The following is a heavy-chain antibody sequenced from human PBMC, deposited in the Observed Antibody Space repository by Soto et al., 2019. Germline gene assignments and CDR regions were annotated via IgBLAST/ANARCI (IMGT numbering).Heavy chain of an antibody. V-gene: IGHV4-59*08. D-gene: IGHD2-15*01. CDR2: IYYSGST. Sequence: SETLSLTCTVSGGSISSYYWSWIRQPPGKGLEWIGYIYYSGSTNYNPSLKSRVTISVDTSKNQFSLKLSSVTAADTAVYYCARRRGRTFDYWGQGTLVTVSS. J-gene: IGHJ4*02. CDR1: GGSISSYY. CDR3: ARRRGRTFDY.